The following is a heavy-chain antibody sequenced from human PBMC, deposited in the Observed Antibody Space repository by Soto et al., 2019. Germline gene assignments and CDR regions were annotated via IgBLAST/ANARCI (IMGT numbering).Heavy chain of an antibody. CDR3: ARGEAIAIYGMDV. CDR1: GYTFTRYY. Sequence: QVQLVQSGAEVKKPGASVKVSCKASGYTFTRYYMHWVRQAPGQGLAWMGIINPTGGATTHAQKFQCRVTMTRDTSTSTVYMELSSLRSDDRAMSYCARGEAIAIYGMDVWGPGTTVTVSS. CDR2: INPTGGAT. J-gene: IGHJ6*02. V-gene: IGHV1-46*01.